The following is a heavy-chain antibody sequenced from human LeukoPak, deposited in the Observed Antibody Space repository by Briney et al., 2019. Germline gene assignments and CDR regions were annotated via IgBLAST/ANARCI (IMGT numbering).Heavy chain of an antibody. Sequence: GGSLRLSCAASGFTFSSYGMHWVRQAPGKGLEWVAVISYDGSNKYYADSVKGRFTISRDNSKNTLYLQMNSLRAEDTAVYYCAKGSGWYWKYFDYWGQGTLVTVSS. CDR1: GFTFSSYG. CDR3: AKGSGWYWKYFDY. J-gene: IGHJ4*02. CDR2: ISYDGSNK. V-gene: IGHV3-30*18. D-gene: IGHD6-19*01.